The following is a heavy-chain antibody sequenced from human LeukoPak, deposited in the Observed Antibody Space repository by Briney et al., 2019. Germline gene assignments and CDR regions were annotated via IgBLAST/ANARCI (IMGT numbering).Heavy chain of an antibody. CDR3: ARGVEYSSSGDYYYYYYMDV. V-gene: IGHV4-34*01. D-gene: IGHD6-6*01. Sequence: PSETLSLTCAVYGGSFSGYYWSWIRQPPGKGLEWIGEINHSGSTNYNPSLKSRVTISVDTSKNQFSLKLSSVTAADTAVYYCARGVEYSSSGDYYYYYYMDVWGKGTTVTVSS. CDR1: GGSFSGYY. CDR2: INHSGST. J-gene: IGHJ6*03.